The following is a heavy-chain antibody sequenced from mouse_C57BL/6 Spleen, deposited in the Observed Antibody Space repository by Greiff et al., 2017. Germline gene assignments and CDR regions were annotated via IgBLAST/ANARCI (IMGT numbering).Heavy chain of an antibody. Sequence: QVQLQQPGAELVKPGASVKMSCKASGYTFTSYWITWVKQRPGQGLEWIGDIHPGSGSTNYNEKFKSKATVTVDISSSPAYMQLSSLTSEDSAVYYCAREEITTEAMDYWGQGTSVTVSS. J-gene: IGHJ4*01. CDR3: AREEITTEAMDY. D-gene: IGHD1-1*01. CDR2: IHPGSGST. V-gene: IGHV1-55*01. CDR1: GYTFTSYW.